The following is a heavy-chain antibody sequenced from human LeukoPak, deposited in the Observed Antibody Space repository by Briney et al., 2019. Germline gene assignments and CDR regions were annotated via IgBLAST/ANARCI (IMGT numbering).Heavy chain of an antibody. CDR1: GFTFSSYW. CDR3: ARVIGDYGIYYYYYMDG. V-gene: IGHV3-74*01. J-gene: IGHJ6*03. CDR2: INSDGSST. Sequence: GGSLRLSRAASGFTFSSYWVHWVRQAPGKGLVWVSRINSDGSSTSYADSVKGRFTISRDNAKNTLYLQMNSLRAEDTAVYYCARVIGDYGIYYYYYMDGWYKGTTVTVSS. D-gene: IGHD4-17*01.